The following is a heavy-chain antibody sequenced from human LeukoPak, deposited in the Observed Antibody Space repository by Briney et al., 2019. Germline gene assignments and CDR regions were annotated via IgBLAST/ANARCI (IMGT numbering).Heavy chain of an antibody. D-gene: IGHD3-22*01. CDR3: AKAAESYDSSGYQTPFDY. V-gene: IGHV3-23*01. CDR2: ISGSGGST. J-gene: IGHJ4*02. Sequence: EGSLRLSCAASGFTFSSYAMSWVRQAPGKGLEWVSAISGSGGSTYYADSVKGRFTISRDNSKNTLYLQMNSLRAEDTAVYYCAKAAESYDSSGYQTPFDYWGQGTLVTVSS. CDR1: GFTFSSYA.